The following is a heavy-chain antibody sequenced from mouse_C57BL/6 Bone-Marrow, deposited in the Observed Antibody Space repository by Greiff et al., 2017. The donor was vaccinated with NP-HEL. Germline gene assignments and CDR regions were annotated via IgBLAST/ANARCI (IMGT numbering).Heavy chain of an antibody. J-gene: IGHJ2*01. CDR1: GFTFSSYG. CDR3: ARHPTVVATEGYFDY. Sequence: EVKVVESGGDLVKPGGSLKLSCAASGFTFSSYGMSWVRQTPDKRLEWVATISSGGSYTYYPDSVKGRFTISRDNGKNTLYLQMSSLKSEDTAMYYCARHPTVVATEGYFDYWGQGTTLTVSS. V-gene: IGHV5-6*01. CDR2: ISSGGSYT. D-gene: IGHD1-1*01.